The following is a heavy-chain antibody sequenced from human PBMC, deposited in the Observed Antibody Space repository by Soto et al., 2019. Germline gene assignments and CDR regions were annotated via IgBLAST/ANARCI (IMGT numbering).Heavy chain of an antibody. CDR2: IYYSGST. J-gene: IGHJ4*02. V-gene: IGHV4-39*01. Sequence: PSETLSLTCTVSGGSISNSSYYWGWIRQPPGKGLEWIGSIYYSGSTYYKPSLKSRVTISADTSKNQFSLKLSSVTAADTAVYYCVRVAGSASWYETDSWGQGILVTVSS. CDR3: VRVAGSASWYETDS. CDR1: GGSISNSSYY. D-gene: IGHD6-13*01.